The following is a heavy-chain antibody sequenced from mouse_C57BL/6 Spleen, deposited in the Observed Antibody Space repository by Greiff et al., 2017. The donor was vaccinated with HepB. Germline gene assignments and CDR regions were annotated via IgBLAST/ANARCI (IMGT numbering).Heavy chain of an antibody. J-gene: IGHJ2*01. CDR1: GYAFSSSW. D-gene: IGHD1-1*01. V-gene: IGHV1-82*01. CDR3: ARGLFISTVFDY. Sequence: QVQLKESGPELVKPGASVKISCKASGYAFSSSWMNWVKQRPGKGLEWIGRIYPGDGDTNYNGKFKGKATLTADKSSSTAYMQLSSLTSEDSAVYFCARGLFISTVFDYWGQGTTLTVSS. CDR2: IYPGDGDT.